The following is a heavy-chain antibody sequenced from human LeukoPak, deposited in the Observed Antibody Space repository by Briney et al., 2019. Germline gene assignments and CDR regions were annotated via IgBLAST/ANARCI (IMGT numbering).Heavy chain of an antibody. J-gene: IGHJ5*02. CDR1: GFTFGSYA. V-gene: IGHV3-23*01. CDR3: APTPPTTYSSGWYWFDP. D-gene: IGHD6-19*01. Sequence: QTGGSLRLSCAASGFTFGSYAMSWVRQAPGKGLEWVSAISGSGGSTYYADSVKGRFTISRDNSKNTLYLQMNSLRAEDTAVYYCAPTPPTTYSSGWYWFDPWGQGTLVTVSS. CDR2: ISGSGGST.